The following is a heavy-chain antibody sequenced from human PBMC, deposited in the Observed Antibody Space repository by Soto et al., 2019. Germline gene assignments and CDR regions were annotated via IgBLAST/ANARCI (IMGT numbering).Heavy chain of an antibody. Sequence: DVQLLESGGDLVQPGESLRLSCVASGFTFSSYAMNWVRQAPGMGLEWVSTISGSGGSIYYADSVKGRFAISRDNSKNTRFLQMRSLRVEDTAIYYCVKAISYGYDVLDYWGQGTVVTVSS. V-gene: IGHV3-23*01. D-gene: IGHD5-18*01. J-gene: IGHJ4*02. CDR3: VKAISYGYDVLDY. CDR1: GFTFSSYA. CDR2: ISGSGGSI.